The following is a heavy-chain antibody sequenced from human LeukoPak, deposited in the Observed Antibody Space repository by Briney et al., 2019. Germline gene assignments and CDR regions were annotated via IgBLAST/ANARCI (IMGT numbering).Heavy chain of an antibody. D-gene: IGHD3-22*01. CDR1: GFTFDDYA. CDR3: AKASFFYDSSGYYYFDY. J-gene: IGHJ4*02. Sequence: PGGSLRLSCAASGFTFDDYAMHWVRQAPGKGLEWVSGISWNSGSIGYADSVKGRFTISRDNAKNSLYLQMNSLRAKDTALYYCAKASFFYDSSGYYYFDYWGQGTLVTVSS. V-gene: IGHV3-9*01. CDR2: ISWNSGSI.